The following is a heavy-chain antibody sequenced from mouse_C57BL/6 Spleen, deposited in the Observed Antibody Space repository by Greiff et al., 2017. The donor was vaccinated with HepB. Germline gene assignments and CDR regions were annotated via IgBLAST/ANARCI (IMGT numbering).Heavy chain of an antibody. J-gene: IGHJ1*03. CDR3: ARGNSNYHFDV. CDR1: GYAFSSYW. V-gene: IGHV1-80*01. CDR2: IYPGDGDT. Sequence: QVQLQQPGAELVKPGASVKISCKASGYAFSSYWMNWVKQRPGQGLEWIGQIYPGDGDTNYNRKFKGKATLTADKSSSTAYMQLSSLTSEDSAVYFCARGNSNYHFDVWGTGTTVTVSS. D-gene: IGHD2-5*01.